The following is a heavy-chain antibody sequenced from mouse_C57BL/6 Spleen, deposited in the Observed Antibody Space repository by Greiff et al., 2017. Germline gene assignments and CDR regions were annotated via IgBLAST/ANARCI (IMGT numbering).Heavy chain of an antibody. CDR1: GYSFTRYY. J-gene: IGHJ3*01. V-gene: IGHV1-66*01. D-gene: IGHD2-5*01. CDR3: ARGDSNYVGLFYY. CDR2: IYPGSGNT. Sequence: QVQLQQSGPELVKPGASVKISCKASGYSFTRYYIHWVKQRPGQGLEWIGWIYPGSGNTKYNEKFKGKATLTADTSSSTAYLQLSSLTSEDSAVYYCARGDSNYVGLFYYWGQGTLVTVSA.